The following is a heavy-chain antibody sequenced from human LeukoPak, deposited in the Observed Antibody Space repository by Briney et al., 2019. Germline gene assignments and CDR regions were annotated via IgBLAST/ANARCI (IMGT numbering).Heavy chain of an antibody. Sequence: GGPLRLSCAASGFTFSSYEMTWVPRAPGKGLEGVSYFSSRGCTIYYADSVKRRFTISRDNAKNSLYLQMNSLTAEDTAVYYCARGGGYSYGYGYWGQGSLVTVSS. D-gene: IGHD5-18*01. V-gene: IGHV3-48*03. CDR2: FSSRGCTI. J-gene: IGHJ4*02. CDR3: ARGGGYSYGYGY. CDR1: GFTFSSYE.